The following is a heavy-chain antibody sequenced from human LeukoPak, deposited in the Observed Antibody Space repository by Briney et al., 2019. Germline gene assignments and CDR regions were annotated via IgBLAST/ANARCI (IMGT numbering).Heavy chain of an antibody. CDR2: IYSRGST. D-gene: IGHD5-12*01. CDR1: GGSISSSNYY. J-gene: IGHJ4*02. CDR3: ARWRSGYDYRFDY. V-gene: IGHV4-39*07. Sequence: SETLSLTCIVSGGSISSSNYYWGWIRQSPGKGLEWIGSIYSRGSTYYNPSLKSRVIVSSDMSKNQFSLKLSSVTAADTAVYYCARWRSGYDYRFDYWGQGTLVTVSS.